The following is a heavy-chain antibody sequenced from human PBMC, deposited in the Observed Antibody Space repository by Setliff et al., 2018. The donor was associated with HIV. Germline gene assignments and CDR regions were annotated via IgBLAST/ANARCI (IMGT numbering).Heavy chain of an antibody. J-gene: IGHJ6*03. CDR2: IYTSGST. CDR3: ARAGTTVYSSRWYPFNYYYYYMDV. D-gene: IGHD6-13*01. V-gene: IGHV4-4*08. CDR1: GGSISSYY. Sequence: SETLSLTCTASGGSISSYYWRWIRQPPGEGLEWIGYIYTSGSTNYNPSLKSRVTISVDTSKNQSSLKLSSVTAADTAVYYCARAGTTVYSSRWYPFNYYYYYMDVWGKGTTVTVSS.